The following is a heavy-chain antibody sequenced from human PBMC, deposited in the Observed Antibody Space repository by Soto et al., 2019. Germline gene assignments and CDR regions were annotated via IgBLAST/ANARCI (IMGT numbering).Heavy chain of an antibody. CDR1: SGSISSSSYY. J-gene: IGHJ4*02. Sequence: QLQLQESGPGLVKPSETLSLTCTVSSGSISSSSYYWGWIRQFPGKGLEWIGSIHYSGSTYYNPSLKSRVTVSVDTSKNQFSLKLSSLTAADTAMYYCGRQLVGRDGDYWGQGNLVTVSS. D-gene: IGHD3-3*02. CDR2: IHYSGST. CDR3: GRQLVGRDGDY. V-gene: IGHV4-39*01.